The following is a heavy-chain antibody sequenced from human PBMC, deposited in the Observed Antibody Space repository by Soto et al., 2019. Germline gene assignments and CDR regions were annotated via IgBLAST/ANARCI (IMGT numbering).Heavy chain of an antibody. CDR1: GYTFTSYY. D-gene: IGHD1-26*01. J-gene: IGHJ4*02. CDR3: TRAIAPGIFDY. V-gene: IGHV1-46*03. Sequence: ASVKVSCKASGYTFTSYYMHWVRQAPGQGLEWMGIINPSGGSTSYAQKFQGRVTMTRDTSTSTVYMELSSLRSEDTAVYYCTRAIAPGIFDYWGQGTLVTVSS. CDR2: INPSGGST.